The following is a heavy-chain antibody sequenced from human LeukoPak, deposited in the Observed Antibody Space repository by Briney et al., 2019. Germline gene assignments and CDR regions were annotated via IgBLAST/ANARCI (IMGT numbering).Heavy chain of an antibody. D-gene: IGHD5-18*01. Sequence: GGSLRLSCAASGFTFSSYAMSWVRQAPGKGLEWVSAISGSGGSTYYADSVKGRFTISRDNSKNTLYLQMNSLRAEDTAVYYCAKVLCRGYSYGYCYFDYWGQGTLVTVSS. CDR3: AKVLCRGYSYGYCYFDY. CDR1: GFTFSSYA. J-gene: IGHJ4*02. V-gene: IGHV3-23*01. CDR2: ISGSGGST.